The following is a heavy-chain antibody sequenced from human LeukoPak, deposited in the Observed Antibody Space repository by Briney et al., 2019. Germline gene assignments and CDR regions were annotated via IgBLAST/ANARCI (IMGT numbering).Heavy chain of an antibody. D-gene: IGHD1-26*01. CDR3: ANGIGGTYEFDY. J-gene: IGHJ4*02. CDR1: GFTFSSYA. Sequence: PGGSLRLSCAASGFTFSSYAMHWVRQAPGKGLEWVTFISYDGRSRFYVDSVKGRFTISRDNSKNTLYLQMNSLRAEDTAMYYCANGIGGTYEFDYWGQGTLVTVSS. CDR2: ISYDGRSR. V-gene: IGHV3-30*04.